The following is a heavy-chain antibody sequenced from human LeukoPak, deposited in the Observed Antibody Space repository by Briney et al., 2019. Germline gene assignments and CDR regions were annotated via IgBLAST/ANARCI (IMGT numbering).Heavy chain of an antibody. CDR3: AILDYDFWSGYFDY. CDR2: IYYSGST. D-gene: IGHD3-3*01. CDR1: GGSISSSSYY. V-gene: IGHV4-39*01. J-gene: IGHJ4*02. Sequence: SETLSLTCTVSGGSISSSSYYWGWIRQPPGKGLEWIGSIYYSGSTYYNPSLKSRVTISVDTSKNQFSLKLSSVTAADTAVYYCAILDYDFWSGYFDYWGQGTLVTVSS.